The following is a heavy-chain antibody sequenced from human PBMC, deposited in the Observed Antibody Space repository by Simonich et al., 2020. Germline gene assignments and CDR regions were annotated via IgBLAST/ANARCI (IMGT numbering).Heavy chain of an antibody. CDR1: GGSFSGYY. D-gene: IGHD1-1*01. CDR2: INHSGST. CDR3: ARHRLVDGTTGTTGVDYYYGMDV. Sequence: QVQLQQWGAGLLKPSETLSLTCAVYGGSFSGYYWSWIRQPPGKGLEWIGEINHSGSTNHNPPLKREVPISVDTSKNQFSRKLSSVTAADTAVYYCARHRLVDGTTGTTGVDYYYGMDVWGQGTTVTVSS. J-gene: IGHJ6*02. V-gene: IGHV4-34*01.